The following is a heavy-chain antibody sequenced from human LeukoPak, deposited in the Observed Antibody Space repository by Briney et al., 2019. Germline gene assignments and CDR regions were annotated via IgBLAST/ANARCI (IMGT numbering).Heavy chain of an antibody. D-gene: IGHD6-19*01. V-gene: IGHV3-64*04. CDR3: AKGGGSGWYWEEY. Sequence: GGSLRLSCSASGFTFSSYAMHWVRQAPGKGLEYVSAISSNGGSTYYADSVKGRFTISRDNSKNTLYLQMNSLRAEDTAVYYCAKGGGSGWYWEEYWGQGTLVTVSS. CDR2: ISSNGGST. J-gene: IGHJ4*02. CDR1: GFTFSSYA.